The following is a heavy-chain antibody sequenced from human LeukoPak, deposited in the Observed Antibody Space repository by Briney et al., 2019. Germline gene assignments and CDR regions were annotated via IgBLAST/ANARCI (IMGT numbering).Heavy chain of an antibody. D-gene: IGHD3-9*01. Sequence: GGSLRLSCAASGFTFSSYGMHWVRQAPGKGLEWVAFIRYDGSNKYYADSVKGRFTISRDNSKNTLYLQMNSLRAEDTAVYYCAKGVTISKEYFDYWGQGTLVTVSS. CDR3: AKGVTISKEYFDY. CDR1: GFTFSSYG. V-gene: IGHV3-30*02. CDR2: IRYDGSNK. J-gene: IGHJ4*02.